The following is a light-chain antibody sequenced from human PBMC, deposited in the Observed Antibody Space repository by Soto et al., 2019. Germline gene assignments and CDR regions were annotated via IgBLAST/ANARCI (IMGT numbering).Light chain of an antibody. J-gene: IGKJ2*01. CDR1: QSIRTY. Sequence: DIQMTQSPSSLSASVGDRVTITCRASQSIRTYLNWYQQKPGKAPKLLVYAASSLQSGVPSRFSASGSGTEFTLTISSLQPEDVATYSCQKSYSNLYTFGQGTKLQIK. V-gene: IGKV1-39*01. CDR3: QKSYSNLYT. CDR2: AAS.